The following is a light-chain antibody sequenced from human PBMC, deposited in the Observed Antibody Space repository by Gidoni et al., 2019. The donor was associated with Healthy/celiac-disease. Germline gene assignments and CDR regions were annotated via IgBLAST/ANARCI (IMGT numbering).Light chain of an antibody. J-gene: IGKJ1*01. CDR1: QSISSY. CDR3: QQSYSTPRT. CDR2: AAS. V-gene: IGKV1-39*01. Sequence: DIQMTQSPSSLSASVGDRVTITCRASQSISSYLNWYQQKPGKAPKLLIYAASSLQIGVPSRVSGSGSETDFTLTISSLQPEDFATYYCQQSYSTPRTFGQGTKVEIK.